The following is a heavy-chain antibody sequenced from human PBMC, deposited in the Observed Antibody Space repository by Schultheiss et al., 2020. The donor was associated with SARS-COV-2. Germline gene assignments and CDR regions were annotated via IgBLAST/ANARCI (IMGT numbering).Heavy chain of an antibody. D-gene: IGHD2-21*02. J-gene: IGHJ4*02. Sequence: SETLSLTCAVSGGSFSGYYWSWIRQPPGKGLEWIGEINHSGSTNYNPSLKSRVTISVDTSKNQFSLKLSSVTAADTAVYYCASSEKKMNCGGDCYTFDYWGQGTLVTVSS. CDR1: GGSFSGYY. CDR3: ASSEKKMNCGGDCYTFDY. CDR2: INHSGST. V-gene: IGHV4-34*01.